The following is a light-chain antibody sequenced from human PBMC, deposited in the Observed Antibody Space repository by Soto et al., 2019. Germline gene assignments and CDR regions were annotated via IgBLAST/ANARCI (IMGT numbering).Light chain of an antibody. J-gene: IGKJ1*01. Sequence: EIVLTQSPGTLSLSPGERATLSCRASQSVRGNSLAWHPQKPGQAPRLLIYGASSRATGIPDRFRGSGSGTDFTLTISRLEPEDFAVYYCQQYGSSRWTFGQGTKVEIK. CDR1: QSVRGNS. CDR2: GAS. CDR3: QQYGSSRWT. V-gene: IGKV3-20*01.